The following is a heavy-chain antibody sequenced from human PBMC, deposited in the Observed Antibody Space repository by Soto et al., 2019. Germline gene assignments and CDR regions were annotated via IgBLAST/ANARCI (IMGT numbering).Heavy chain of an antibody. V-gene: IGHV3-74*01. CDR1: GLTFNRYW. D-gene: IGHD2-15*01. J-gene: IGHJ5*01. Sequence: GGSLRLSCAASGLTFNRYWMHWVRHAPGKGLVWVSHINTDGSNTNYADSVKGRFTISRDNAKSTLFLQMNSLRDEDTAVYYCAIEFCSGGNCYTYYFDPWGQGIPVTVSS. CDR3: AIEFCSGGNCYTYYFDP. CDR2: INTDGSNT.